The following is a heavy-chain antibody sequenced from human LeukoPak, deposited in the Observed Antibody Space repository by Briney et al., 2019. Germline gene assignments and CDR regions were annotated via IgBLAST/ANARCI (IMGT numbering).Heavy chain of an antibody. Sequence: PGGSLRLSCAASGFTFNSFSMNWVRQAPGKGLEWVSYISGSSSTIYYADSVKGRFTISRDNAKNSLYLQMNSLRAEDTAVYYCARYIVGATYYFDYWGQGTLVTVSS. V-gene: IGHV3-48*04. J-gene: IGHJ4*02. CDR2: ISGSSSTI. CDR1: GFTFNSFS. D-gene: IGHD1-26*01. CDR3: ARYIVGATYYFDY.